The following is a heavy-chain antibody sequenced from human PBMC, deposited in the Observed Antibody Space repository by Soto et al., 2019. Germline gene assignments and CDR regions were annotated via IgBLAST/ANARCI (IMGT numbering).Heavy chain of an antibody. J-gene: IGHJ5*02. V-gene: IGHV6-1*01. Sequence: SQTLSLTCAISGDSVSSNSAAWNWIRQSPSRGLEWLGRTYYRPKWYNDYAVSVKSRITINPDTSKNQFSLQLNSVTPEDTAVYYCARGPDSSGYNWFDPWGQGTLVTVSS. CDR2: TYYRPKWYN. D-gene: IGHD3-22*01. CDR1: GDSVSSNSAA. CDR3: ARGPDSSGYNWFDP.